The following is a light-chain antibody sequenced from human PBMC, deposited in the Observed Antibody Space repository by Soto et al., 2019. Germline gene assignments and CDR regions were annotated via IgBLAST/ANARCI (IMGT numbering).Light chain of an antibody. CDR2: RNN. J-gene: IGLJ2*01. CDR3: AAWDCSLGGPV. V-gene: IGLV1-47*01. CDR1: DSNIGSKY. Sequence: QSVLTQPPSACATPGQRVTISCSGSDSNIGSKYVYWYQQLPGTAPKLLMYRNNQRPSGVPDRFSGSKSGTSASLAINGLRSEDEADYYCAAWDCSLGGPVFGGGTKVTVL.